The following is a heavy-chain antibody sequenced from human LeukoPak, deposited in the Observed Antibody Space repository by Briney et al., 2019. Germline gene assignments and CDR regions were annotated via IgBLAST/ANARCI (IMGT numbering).Heavy chain of an antibody. CDR2: IKEDGSEK. CDR3: ARIQQWPLGSFDY. V-gene: IGHV3-7*05. CDR1: GFTFSSYW. J-gene: IGHJ4*02. Sequence: GGSLRLSCAASGFTFSSYWMSWVRQAPGKGLEWVANIKEDGSEKYYVNSVKGRFTISSDNAKNSLYLQMNSLRAVDTAVYYCARIQQWPLGSFDYWGQGTLVTVSS. D-gene: IGHD5-18*01.